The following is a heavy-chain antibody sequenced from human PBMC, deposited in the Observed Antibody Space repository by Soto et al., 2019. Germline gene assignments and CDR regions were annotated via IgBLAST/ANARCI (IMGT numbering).Heavy chain of an antibody. D-gene: IGHD2-21*01. CDR3: AAGEDRSGNLAPYYLDF. CDR2: IHYSGTT. V-gene: IGHV4-59*01. CDR1: GGSMRNYF. Sequence: SETLSLTCTVSGGSMRNYFWTWIRQPPGKGLEWIGYIHYSGTTSFFPSYNPSLRSRVTISEDTSKNQFSLKLLSVTTADTAVYFCAAGEDRSGNLAPYYLDFWGQGTLVTVS. J-gene: IGHJ4*02.